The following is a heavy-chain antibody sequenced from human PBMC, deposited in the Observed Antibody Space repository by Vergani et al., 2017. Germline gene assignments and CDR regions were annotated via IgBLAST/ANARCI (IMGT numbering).Heavy chain of an antibody. Sequence: QVQLVQSGAEVKKPGASVKVSCKASGYTFTSYYMHWVRQAPGQGLEWMGIINPSGGSTSYAQKFQGRVTMTRDTYTSTVYMELSSLRSEDTAVYYCARVTTMVRGVGYFDYWGQGTLVTVSS. CDR1: GYTFTSYY. V-gene: IGHV1-46*01. J-gene: IGHJ4*02. D-gene: IGHD3-10*01. CDR2: INPSGGST. CDR3: ARVTTMVRGVGYFDY.